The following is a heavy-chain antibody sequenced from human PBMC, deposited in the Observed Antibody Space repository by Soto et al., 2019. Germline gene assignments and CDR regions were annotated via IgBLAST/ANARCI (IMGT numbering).Heavy chain of an antibody. CDR1: GYTFTGYY. J-gene: IGHJ4*02. D-gene: IGHD3-3*01. CDR3: ARAYDFWSGYLDY. Sequence: ASVKVSCKASGYTFTGYYMHWVRQAPGQGLEWMGWINPNSGGTNYAQKFQGWVTMTRDTSISTAYMELSRLRSDDTAVYYCARAYDFWSGYLDYWGQGTQVTVSS. CDR2: INPNSGGT. V-gene: IGHV1-2*04.